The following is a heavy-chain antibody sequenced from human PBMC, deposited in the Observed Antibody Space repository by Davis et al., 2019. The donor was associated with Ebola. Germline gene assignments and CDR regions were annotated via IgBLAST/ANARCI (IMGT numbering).Heavy chain of an antibody. Sequence: PSETLSLTCTVSGGSISSYYWSWIRQPAGKGLEWIGRIYTSGSTNYNPSLKSRVTMSVDTSKNQFSLKLSSVTAADTAVYYCARDVIAVVVAATPAWFDPWGQGTLVTVSS. CDR2: IYTSGST. D-gene: IGHD2-15*01. CDR3: ARDVIAVVVAATPAWFDP. J-gene: IGHJ5*02. CDR1: GGSISSYY. V-gene: IGHV4-4*07.